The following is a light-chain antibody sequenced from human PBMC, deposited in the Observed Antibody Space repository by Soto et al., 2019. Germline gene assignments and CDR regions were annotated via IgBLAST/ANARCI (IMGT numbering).Light chain of an antibody. J-gene: IGKJ3*01. CDR2: AIS. CDR3: QQYGSSSPT. Sequence: EIVLTHSPGTLSLSPWEIATLSCRSSESVTDNQLAWYQRRPGQAPRLLIYAISTRAAGVPDRFSGSGSGTDFTLTISRLEPEDFAVYYCQQYGSSSPTFGPGTKVDIK. V-gene: IGKV3-20*01. CDR1: ESVTDNQ.